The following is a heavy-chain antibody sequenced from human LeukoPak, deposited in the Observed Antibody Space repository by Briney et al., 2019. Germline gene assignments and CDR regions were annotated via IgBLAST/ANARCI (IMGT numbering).Heavy chain of an antibody. J-gene: IGHJ4*02. Sequence: SQTLSLTCTVSGGSISSSSYYWGWIRQPPGKGLEWIGSNYYSGSTYYNPSLKSRVTISVDTSKNQFSLKLSSVTAADTAVYYCARQPYYYDSSGYLFDYWGQGTLVTVSS. V-gene: IGHV4-39*01. CDR1: GGSISSSSYY. CDR3: ARQPYYYDSSGYLFDY. D-gene: IGHD3-22*01. CDR2: NYYSGST.